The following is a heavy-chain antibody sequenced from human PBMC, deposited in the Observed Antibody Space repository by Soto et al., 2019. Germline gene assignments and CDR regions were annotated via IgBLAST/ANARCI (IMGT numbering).Heavy chain of an antibody. CDR3: ARERRTIFGVVIPFYYYYGMDV. Sequence: SVKVSCKASGGTFSSYAISWVRQAPGQGLEWMGGIIPIFGTANYAQKFQGRVTITADESTSTAYMELSSLRSEDTAVYYCARERRTIFGVVIPFYYYYGMDVWGQGTTVTVPS. D-gene: IGHD3-3*01. J-gene: IGHJ6*02. V-gene: IGHV1-69*13. CDR1: GGTFSSYA. CDR2: IIPIFGTA.